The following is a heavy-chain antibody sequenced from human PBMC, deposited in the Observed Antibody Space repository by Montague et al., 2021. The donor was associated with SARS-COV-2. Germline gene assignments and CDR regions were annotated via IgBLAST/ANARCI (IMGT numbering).Heavy chain of an antibody. J-gene: IGHJ4*02. CDR2: IYYSGST. V-gene: IGHV4-59*01. Sequence: SETLSLTCTVSGGSISSYYWSWIRQPPGKGLEWIGYIYYSGSTNYNPSLKSRVTISVDTSKNQFSLKLSSVTAADTAVYYCARVFLRWLQFYTYCDYWGQGSMVTVSS. CDR1: GGSISSYY. CDR3: ARVFLRWLQFYTYCDY. D-gene: IGHD5-24*01.